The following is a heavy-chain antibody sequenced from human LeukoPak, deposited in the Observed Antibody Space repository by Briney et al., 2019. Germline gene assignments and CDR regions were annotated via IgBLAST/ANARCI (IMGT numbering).Heavy chain of an antibody. CDR3: ARGRPYFDY. CDR1: GGSFSGYY. Sequence: SETLSLTCAVYGGSFSGYYWSWIRQPPGKGLEWIGSIYHSGSTYYNPSLKSRVTISLDTSKNQFSLKLSSVTAADTAVYYCARGRPYFDYWGQGTLVTVSS. CDR2: IYHSGST. J-gene: IGHJ4*02. V-gene: IGHV4-34*01.